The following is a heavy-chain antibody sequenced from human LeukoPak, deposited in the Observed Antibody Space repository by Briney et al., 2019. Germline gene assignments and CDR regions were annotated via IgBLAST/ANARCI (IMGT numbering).Heavy chain of an antibody. CDR2: IYPGDSDT. J-gene: IGHJ4*02. V-gene: IGHV5-51*01. CDR3: ARTPNLYGDYGRFDY. Sequence: GASLKISCKGSGSRFTSYWIGWVRQMPGKGLEWMGVIYPGDSDTRYSPSFQGQVTISADKSISTAYLQWSSLKASDTAMYYCARTPNLYGDYGRFDYWGQGTLVTVSS. D-gene: IGHD4-17*01. CDR1: GSRFTSYW.